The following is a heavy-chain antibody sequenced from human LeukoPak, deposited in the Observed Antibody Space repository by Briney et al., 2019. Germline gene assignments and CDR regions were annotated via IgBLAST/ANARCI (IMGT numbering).Heavy chain of an antibody. J-gene: IGHJ4*02. CDR3: ARESDTAMALSFDY. D-gene: IGHD5-18*01. V-gene: IGHV3-30-3*01. CDR2: ISYDGSNK. CDR1: GFTFSSYA. Sequence: GGSLRLSCAASGFTFSSYAMHWVRQAPGKRLEWVAVISYDGSNKYYADSVKGRFTISRDNSKNTLYLQMNSLRAEDTAVYYCARESDTAMALSFDYWGQGTLVTVSS.